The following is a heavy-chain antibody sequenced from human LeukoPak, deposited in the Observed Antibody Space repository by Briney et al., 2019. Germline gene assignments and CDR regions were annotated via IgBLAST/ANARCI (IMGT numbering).Heavy chain of an antibody. J-gene: IGHJ6*02. CDR3: ARNGDYGAGYYGMDV. CDR1: GYTFTAYY. D-gene: IGHD4-17*01. Sequence: ASVKVSFKASGYTFTAYYMHWVRQAPGQGLEWVGWINPNSGGTNYAQNFQGRVTLTRDTSISTAYMELSRLRSDDTAVYYCARNGDYGAGYYGMDVWGQGTTVTVFS. V-gene: IGHV1-2*02. CDR2: INPNSGGT.